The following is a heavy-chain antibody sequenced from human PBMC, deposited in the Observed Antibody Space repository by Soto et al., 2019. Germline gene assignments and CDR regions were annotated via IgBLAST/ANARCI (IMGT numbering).Heavy chain of an antibody. CDR1: GGSISSYY. V-gene: IGHV4-59*01. Sequence: SETLSLTCTVSGGSISSYYWSWIRQPPGKGLEWIGYIYYSGSTNYNPSLKSRVTISVDTSKNQFSLKLSSVTAADTAVYYCARVRGGAAAGTRYYYYYMDVWGKGTTVTVSS. CDR2: IYYSGST. D-gene: IGHD6-13*01. J-gene: IGHJ6*03. CDR3: ARVRGGAAAGTRYYYYYMDV.